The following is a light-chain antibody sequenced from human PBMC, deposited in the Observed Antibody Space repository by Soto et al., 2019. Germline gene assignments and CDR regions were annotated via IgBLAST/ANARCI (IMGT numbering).Light chain of an antibody. Sequence: EIVLTQSPGTLSLSPGERATLSCRASQSVSSSYLGWYQQKPGQAPRLLIYGASSRATGIPDRFGGSESGTDFTLTISRLEPEDFAVYYCQQYGSSPTFGQGTKLEIK. V-gene: IGKV3-20*01. CDR3: QQYGSSPT. CDR2: GAS. CDR1: QSVSSSY. J-gene: IGKJ2*01.